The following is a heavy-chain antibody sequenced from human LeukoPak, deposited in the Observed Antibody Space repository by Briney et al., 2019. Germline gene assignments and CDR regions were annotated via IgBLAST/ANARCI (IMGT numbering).Heavy chain of an antibody. Sequence: GGSLRLSCAASGFTVSSSYMTWVRQAPGKGLEWVSVIYSGGTTYYADSVKGRFTISRDNSKNTLYLQMNSLRDEDTAGYYCARGVAAAGTTLDYWGQGTLVTVSS. CDR3: ARGVAAAGTTLDY. CDR2: IYSGGTT. CDR1: GFTVSSSY. V-gene: IGHV3-66*01. J-gene: IGHJ4*02. D-gene: IGHD6-13*01.